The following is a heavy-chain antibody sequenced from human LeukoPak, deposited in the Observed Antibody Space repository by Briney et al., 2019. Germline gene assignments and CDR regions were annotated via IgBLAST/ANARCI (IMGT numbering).Heavy chain of an antibody. V-gene: IGHV4-30-2*01. CDR3: ARTMVRGVITN. CDR2: IYHSGST. D-gene: IGHD3-10*01. J-gene: IGHJ4*02. Sequence: SQTLSLTCAVSGGSISSGGYSWSWIRQPPGKGLEWIGYIYHSGSTNYNPSLKSRVTISVDKSKNQFSLKLSSVTAADTAVYYCARTMVRGVITNWGQGTLVTVSS. CDR1: GGSISSGGYS.